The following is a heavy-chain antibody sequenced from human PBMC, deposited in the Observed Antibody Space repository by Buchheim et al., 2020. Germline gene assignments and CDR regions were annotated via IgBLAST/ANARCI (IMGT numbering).Heavy chain of an antibody. CDR3: ARGNQRTAAGTASYYGMDV. Sequence: QVQLQQWGAGLLKPSETLSLTCAVYGGSFSGYYWSWIRQPPGKGLEWIGEINHSGSTNYNPSLKSRVTISVDTSKNQFSLKLSSVTAADTAVYYCARGNQRTAAGTASYYGMDVWGQGTT. J-gene: IGHJ6*02. CDR2: INHSGST. D-gene: IGHD6-13*01. CDR1: GGSFSGYY. V-gene: IGHV4-34*01.